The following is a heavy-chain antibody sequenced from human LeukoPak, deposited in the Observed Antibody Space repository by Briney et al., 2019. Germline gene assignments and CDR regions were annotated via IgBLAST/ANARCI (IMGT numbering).Heavy chain of an antibody. CDR3: ATRYYDILTGYYEEYYFDY. D-gene: IGHD3-9*01. J-gene: IGHJ4*02. V-gene: IGHV1-69*06. Sequence: ASVKISCKVSGGTFSSYAISWVRQAPGQGLEWMGGIIPIFGTANYAQKFQGRVTITADKSTSTAYMELSSLRSEDTAVYYCATRYYDILTGYYEEYYFDYWGQGTLVTVSS. CDR2: IIPIFGTA. CDR1: GGTFSSYA.